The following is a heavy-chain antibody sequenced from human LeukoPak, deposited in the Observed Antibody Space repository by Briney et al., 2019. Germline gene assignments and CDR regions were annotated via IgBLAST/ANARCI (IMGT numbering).Heavy chain of an antibody. J-gene: IGHJ4*02. CDR3: AKANDFWSGYYSD. CDR2: ISYDGSDK. Sequence: TGGSLRLSCAASGFTFSSYGMHWVRQGPGKGLEWVAVISYDGSDKYYADSVKGRFTISRDNSKNTLYLQMNSQRAEDTAVYYCAKANDFWSGYYSDWGQGTLVTVSS. D-gene: IGHD3-3*01. V-gene: IGHV3-30*18. CDR1: GFTFSSYG.